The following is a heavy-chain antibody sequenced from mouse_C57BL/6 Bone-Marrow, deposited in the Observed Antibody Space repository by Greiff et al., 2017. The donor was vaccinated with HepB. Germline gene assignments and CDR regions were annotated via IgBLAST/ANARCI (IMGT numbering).Heavy chain of an antibody. Sequence: QVQLQQPGAELVRPGSSVKLSCKASGYTFTSYWIHWVKQRPIQGLEWIGNIDPSDSETHYNQKFKDKATLTVDKSSSTAYMQLSSLTSEDSAVYYCARSSYYYGSSPLWFAYWGQGTLVTVSA. V-gene: IGHV1-52*01. CDR2: IDPSDSET. D-gene: IGHD1-1*01. CDR1: GYTFTSYW. CDR3: ARSSYYYGSSPLWFAY. J-gene: IGHJ3*01.